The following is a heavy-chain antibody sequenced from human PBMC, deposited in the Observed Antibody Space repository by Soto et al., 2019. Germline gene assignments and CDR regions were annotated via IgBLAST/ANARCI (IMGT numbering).Heavy chain of an antibody. V-gene: IGHV4-34*01. Sequence: SETLSLTCAVYGGSFSGYYWSWIRQPPGKGLEWIGEINHSGSTNYNPSLKSRVTISVDTSKNQISLKLSSVTAADTAVYYCARGSSDTAMVPLDYWGQGTLVTVSS. J-gene: IGHJ4*02. CDR3: ARGSSDTAMVPLDY. CDR1: GGSFSGYY. CDR2: INHSGST. D-gene: IGHD5-18*01.